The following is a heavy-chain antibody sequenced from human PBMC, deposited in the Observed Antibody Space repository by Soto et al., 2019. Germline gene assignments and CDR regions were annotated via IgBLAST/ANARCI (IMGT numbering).Heavy chain of an antibody. J-gene: IGHJ4*02. CDR2: IGGGNDDT. D-gene: IGHD6-6*01. V-gene: IGHV3-23*01. CDR3: AKGPEQLVHGVFDY. CDR1: GFTFSIYA. Sequence: VQLLESGGGLVQPGGSLRLSCAASGFTFSIYAMSWVRQAPGKGLEWVSGIGGGNDDTYYADSVKGRFTISRDNSKNTLYLQMISLRAEDTAVYYCAKGPEQLVHGVFDYWGQGTLVAVSS.